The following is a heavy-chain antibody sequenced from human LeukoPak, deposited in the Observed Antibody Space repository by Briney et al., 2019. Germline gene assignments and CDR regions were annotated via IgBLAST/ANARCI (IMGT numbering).Heavy chain of an antibody. CDR1: GYTFTSYG. D-gene: IGHD1-26*01. J-gene: IGHJ5*02. V-gene: IGHV1-46*01. CDR3: ARDNSVGDNAWWFDP. CDR2: INPTGGST. Sequence: ASVKVSCKASGYTFTSYGITWVRQAPGQGLEWMGLINPTGGSTGYAQKFQGRVTMTRDMSTSTDYMELSSLRSEDTAIYYCARDNSVGDNAWWFDPWGQGTLVTVSS.